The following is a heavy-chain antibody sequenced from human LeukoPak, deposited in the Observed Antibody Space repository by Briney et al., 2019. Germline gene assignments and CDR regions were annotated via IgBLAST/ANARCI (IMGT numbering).Heavy chain of an antibody. CDR3: TTAGYYDFWSGLILTARSDY. V-gene: IGHV3-15*01. CDR2: IKSKTDGGTT. D-gene: IGHD3-3*01. Sequence: GGSLRLSCAASGFTFSNAWMSWVRQAPGKGLEWVGRIKSKTDGGTTDYAAPVKGRFTISRDDSKNTLYLQMNSLKTEDTAVYYCTTAGYYDFWSGLILTARSDYWGQGTLVTVSS. CDR1: GFTFSNAW. J-gene: IGHJ4*02.